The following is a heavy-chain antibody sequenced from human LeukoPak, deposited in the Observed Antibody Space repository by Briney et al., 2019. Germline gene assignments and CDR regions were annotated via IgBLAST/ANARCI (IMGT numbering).Heavy chain of an antibody. V-gene: IGHV3-33*01. D-gene: IGHD5-12*01. Sequence: PGGSLRLSCVVSGFTFSTHGFHWVRQAPVKGLEWVSVIWHDGGRKEYADSVRGRFTISRDNSNLYLQMNSLRAEDTAIYYCARDIGNSGFNLDYWGQGTPVTVSS. CDR1: GFTFSTHG. CDR3: ARDIGNSGFNLDY. CDR2: IWHDGGRK. J-gene: IGHJ4*02.